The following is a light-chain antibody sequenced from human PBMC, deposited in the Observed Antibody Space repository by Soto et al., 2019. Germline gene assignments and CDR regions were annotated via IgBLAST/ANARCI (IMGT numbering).Light chain of an antibody. V-gene: IGKV3-20*01. CDR2: GVF. J-gene: IGKJ2*01. CDR3: QHYDGSPRT. Sequence: ETVLTQSPGTVSLSPGERATLSCTTSQNVRSNYLAWYQQKPGQAPRLLIYGVFNRATGIPDRFSGSGSVTDFTLTISGLEPEDSAVYYCQHYDGSPRTFGQGTKLEI. CDR1: QNVRSNY.